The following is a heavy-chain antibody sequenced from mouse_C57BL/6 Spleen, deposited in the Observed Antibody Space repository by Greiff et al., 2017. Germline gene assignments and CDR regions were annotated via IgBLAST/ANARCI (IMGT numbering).Heavy chain of an antibody. Sequence: QVQLQQPGTELVKPGASVKLSCKASGYTFTSDWMHWVKPRPGQGLEWIGNLNPSNGGTNDNEKFQSKATLTVDKSSSTAYMQLSSLTSGDSAVYYCARRNVYYGSSYWYFDVWGTGTTVTVSS. D-gene: IGHD1-1*01. V-gene: IGHV1-53*01. CDR2: LNPSNGGT. CDR1: GYTFTSDW. CDR3: ARRNVYYGSSYWYFDV. J-gene: IGHJ1*03.